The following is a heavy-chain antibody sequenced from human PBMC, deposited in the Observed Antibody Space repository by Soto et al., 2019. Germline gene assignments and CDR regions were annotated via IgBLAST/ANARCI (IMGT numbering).Heavy chain of an antibody. J-gene: IGHJ4*02. CDR3: AREGGYRKSSYYFDY. Sequence: GGSLRLSCAASGFTFSSYWMSWVRQAPGKGLEWVPNIKQDGSEKYYVDSVKGRFTISRDNAKNSLYLQMNSLRAEDTAVYYCAREGGYRKSSYYFDYWGQGTLVTVSS. CDR2: IKQDGSEK. D-gene: IGHD1-1*01. V-gene: IGHV3-7*03. CDR1: GFTFSSYW.